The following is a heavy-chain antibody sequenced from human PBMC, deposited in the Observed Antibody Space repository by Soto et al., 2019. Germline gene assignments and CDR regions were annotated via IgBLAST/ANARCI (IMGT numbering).Heavy chain of an antibody. Sequence: QITLRESGPTLVKPTQTLTLTCTFSGFSLGTSGEGVGWIRQPPRKALEWLATLYWDGDKRYSPSLRSRLTISKDTSESQVVLTMPNMDAADTATYFCAHRKRTITVATYFDYWGLGSLVTVSS. CDR3: AHRKRTITVATYFDY. V-gene: IGHV2-5*02. J-gene: IGHJ4*02. CDR1: GFSLGTSGEG. CDR2: LYWDGDK. D-gene: IGHD1-7*01.